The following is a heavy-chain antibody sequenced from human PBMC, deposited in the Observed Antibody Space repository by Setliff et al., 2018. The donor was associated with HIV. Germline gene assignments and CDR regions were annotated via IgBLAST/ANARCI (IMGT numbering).Heavy chain of an antibody. Sequence: SGPTLVNPTQTLTLTCTFSGFSLSTRGVGVGWIRQSPRKALEWLALIYWDDDKRYSPSLKSRLTIIKNTVFLQLDTLRREDTAVYYCASARIPTGGTSTSLDFWGQGALVTVSS. CDR1: GFSLSTRGVG. D-gene: IGHD1-1*01. CDR2: IYWDDDK. V-gene: IGHV2-5*02. J-gene: IGHJ4*02. CDR3: IPTGGTSTSLDF.